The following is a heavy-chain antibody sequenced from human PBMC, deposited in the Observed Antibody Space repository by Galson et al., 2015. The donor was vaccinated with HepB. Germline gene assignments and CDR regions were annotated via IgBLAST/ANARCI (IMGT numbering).Heavy chain of an antibody. D-gene: IGHD3-3*01. CDR2: INHSGST. CDR1: GGSFSGYY. V-gene: IGHV4-34*01. Sequence: SEPLSLTCAVYGGSFSGYYWSWIRQPPGKGLEWIGEINHSGSTNYNPSLKSRVTISVDTSKNQFSLKLSSVTAADTAVYYCARGYFGGYYGYWGQGTLVTVSS. J-gene: IGHJ4*02. CDR3: ARGYFGGYYGY.